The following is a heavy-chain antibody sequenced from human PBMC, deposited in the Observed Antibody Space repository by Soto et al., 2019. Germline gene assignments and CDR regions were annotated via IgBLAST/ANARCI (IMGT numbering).Heavy chain of an antibody. CDR2: IYYSGST. J-gene: IGHJ4*02. V-gene: IGHV4-39*01. CDR3: ARIRWGSLDY. Sequence: QLQLQESGPGLVKPSETLSLTCTVSGGSISSSSYYWGWIRQPPGKGLEWIGSIYYSGSTYYNPSLKSRVTISVDTSKNQFALKLSSVTAADTAVYYCARIRWGSLDYWGQGTLVTVSS. D-gene: IGHD7-27*01. CDR1: GGSISSSSYY.